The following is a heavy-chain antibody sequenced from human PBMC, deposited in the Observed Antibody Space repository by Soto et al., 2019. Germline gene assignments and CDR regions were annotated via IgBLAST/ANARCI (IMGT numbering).Heavy chain of an antibody. CDR2: IWNSGTT. Sequence: QVQLQESGPGLVKPSETMSLTCTVSGVSISNSYCSWVRQPPGKKLEWIGHIWNSGTTDYNPSLRGRVTKSVDTAKNQVSLRLSSVTAPDTAVYYCARGGGSYTTGWYNDYWGQGTLVTVSS. D-gene: IGHD6-19*01. CDR3: ARGGGSYTTGWYNDY. J-gene: IGHJ4*02. V-gene: IGHV4-4*09. CDR1: GVSISNSY.